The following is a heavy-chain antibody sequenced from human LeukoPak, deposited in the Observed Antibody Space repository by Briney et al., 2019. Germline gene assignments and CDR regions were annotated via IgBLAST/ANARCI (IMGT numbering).Heavy chain of an antibody. V-gene: IGHV3-64*01. Sequence: GGSLRPSCAASGFPFSSYAMHWVRQAPGKGLEYVSASSSNGGSTSYANSVKGRFTISRDNSKNTLYLQMGSLRAEDMAVYYCARSSIVVVSILDYWGQGTLVTVSS. CDR3: ARSSIVVVSILDY. CDR1: GFPFSSYA. D-gene: IGHD2-2*01. CDR2: SSSNGGST. J-gene: IGHJ4*02.